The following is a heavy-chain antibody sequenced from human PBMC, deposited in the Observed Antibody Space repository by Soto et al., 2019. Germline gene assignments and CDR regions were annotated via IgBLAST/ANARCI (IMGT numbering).Heavy chain of an antibody. CDR2: IIPIFGTA. J-gene: IGHJ6*02. CDR3: ARARPGSSSVYGYGMDV. Sequence: QVQLVQSGAEVKKPGSSVKVSCKASGGTFSSYAISWVRQAPGQGLEWMGGIIPIFGTANYAQKFQGRVTITADESTSTAYMELSSLRSEVTAVYYCARARPGSSSVYGYGMDVWGQGTTVTVSS. CDR1: GGTFSSYA. D-gene: IGHD6-6*01. V-gene: IGHV1-69*12.